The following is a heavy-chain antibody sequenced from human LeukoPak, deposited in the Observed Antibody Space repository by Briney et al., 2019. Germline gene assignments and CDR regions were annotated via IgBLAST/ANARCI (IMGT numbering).Heavy chain of an antibody. CDR1: GGSFSGYY. D-gene: IGHD3-22*01. CDR2: INHSGST. Sequence: SETLSLTCAVYGGSFSGYYWSWIRQPPGKGLEWIGEINHSGSTNYNPSLKSRVTISVDTSKNQFSLKLSSATAADTAVYYCARGQHYYDSSGYSCWGQGTLVTVSS. V-gene: IGHV4-34*01. J-gene: IGHJ4*02. CDR3: ARGQHYYDSSGYSC.